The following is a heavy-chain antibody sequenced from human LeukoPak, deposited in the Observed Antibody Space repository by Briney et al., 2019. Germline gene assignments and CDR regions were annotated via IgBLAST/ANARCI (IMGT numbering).Heavy chain of an antibody. CDR1: GFTVSSNY. J-gene: IGHJ3*02. Sequence: PGGSLRLSCAASGFTVSSNYMSWVRQAPGKGLEWVSVIYSGGSTYYADSVKGRFTISRDNSKNTLYLQMNSLRAEDTAVYYCARDRGLGITMIVASIWGQGTMVTVSS. D-gene: IGHD3-22*01. CDR3: ARDRGLGITMIVASI. CDR2: IYSGGST. V-gene: IGHV3-53*01.